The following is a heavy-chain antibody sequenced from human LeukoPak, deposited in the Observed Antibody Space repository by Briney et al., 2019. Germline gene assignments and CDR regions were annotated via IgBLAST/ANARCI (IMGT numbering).Heavy chain of an antibody. V-gene: IGHV5-51*01. Sequence: GESLKISCRASGYRFTNYRIAWVRQMPGRGLEWMGIIYPGDSETTYSPSFQGQVTISVDKAINNAYLQWRTLKTSDTAMYYCARLDEDFYYDGSGYNFWGQGTLVTVSS. CDR3: ARLDEDFYYDGSGYNF. CDR2: IYPGDSET. J-gene: IGHJ4*02. CDR1: GYRFTNYR. D-gene: IGHD3-22*01.